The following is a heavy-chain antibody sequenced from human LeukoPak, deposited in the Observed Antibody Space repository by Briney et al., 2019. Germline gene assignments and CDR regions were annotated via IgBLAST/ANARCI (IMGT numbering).Heavy chain of an antibody. D-gene: IGHD1-7*01. V-gene: IGHV4-59*01. J-gene: IGHJ6*03. CDR3: ARGRTGTTGYYYYYYYMDV. CDR1: GGSISSYY. Sequence: PSETLSLTCTVSGGSISSYYWSWIRQPPGKGLEWIGYIYYSGSTNYNPSLKSRVTISVDTSKNQFSLKLGSVTAADTAVYYRARGRTGTTGYYYYYYYMDVWGKGTTVTVSS. CDR2: IYYSGST.